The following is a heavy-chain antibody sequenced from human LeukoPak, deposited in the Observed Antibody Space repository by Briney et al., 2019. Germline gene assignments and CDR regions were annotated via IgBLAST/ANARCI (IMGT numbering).Heavy chain of an antibody. CDR2: ISGSSSST. V-gene: IGHV3-23*01. D-gene: IGHD3-3*01. Sequence: GGSLRLSCAASGFTFNNYAMTWVRQAPGKGLEWVSTISGSSSSTYYADSVKGRFTISRDNSKNTLYLQMNSLRAEDTALYYCAKPSSDFWSDYYSGSYFDYWGQGTLVTVSS. CDR1: GFTFNNYA. J-gene: IGHJ4*02. CDR3: AKPSSDFWSDYYSGSYFDY.